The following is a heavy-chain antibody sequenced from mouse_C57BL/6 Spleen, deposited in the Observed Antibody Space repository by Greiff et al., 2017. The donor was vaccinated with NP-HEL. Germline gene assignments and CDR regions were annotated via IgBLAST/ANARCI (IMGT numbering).Heavy chain of an antibody. J-gene: IGHJ1*03. CDR1: GYTFTSYW. Sequence: QVQLQQSGAELVKPGASVKMSCKASGYTFTSYWITWVKQRPGQGLEWIGDIYPGSGSTNYNEKFKSKATLTVDTSSSTAYMQLSSLTSEDSAVYYCARGGDYYGSSWYFDVWGTGTTVTVSS. CDR2: IYPGSGST. V-gene: IGHV1-55*01. CDR3: ARGGDYYGSSWYFDV. D-gene: IGHD1-1*01.